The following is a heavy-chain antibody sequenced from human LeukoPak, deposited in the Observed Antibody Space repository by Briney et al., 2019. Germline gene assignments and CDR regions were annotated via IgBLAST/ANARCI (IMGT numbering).Heavy chain of an antibody. D-gene: IGHD6-13*01. J-gene: IGHJ4*02. CDR1: GFTVSSNY. Sequence: GGSLRLSCPASGFTVSSNYMSWVRQAPGKGLAWVSVIYSGGSTYYAYSVKGRFTISRDNSKNTLYLQMNSLRAEDTALYYCAKDQGSSWYAYFDYWGQGTLVTVSS. CDR2: IYSGGST. V-gene: IGHV3-66*01. CDR3: AKDQGSSWYAYFDY.